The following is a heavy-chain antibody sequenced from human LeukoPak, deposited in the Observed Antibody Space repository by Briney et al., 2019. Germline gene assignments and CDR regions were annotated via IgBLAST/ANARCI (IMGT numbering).Heavy chain of an antibody. D-gene: IGHD2-21*02. V-gene: IGHV3-20*04. CDR2: TNWDGGRT. CDR1: GFTFDDYA. CDR3: ARDGLRRPPTPYCGGDCPLDY. Sequence: GGSLRLSCAASGFTFDDYAMSWVRQTPGKGLEWVSGTNWDGGRTGYADSMKGRFTISRDNAKNSLYLQMNSLRVEDTAMYYCARDGLRRPPTPYCGGDCPLDYWGQGTLVSVSS. J-gene: IGHJ4*02.